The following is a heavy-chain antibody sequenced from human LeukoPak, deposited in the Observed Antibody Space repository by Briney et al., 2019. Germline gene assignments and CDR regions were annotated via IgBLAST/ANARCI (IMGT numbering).Heavy chain of an antibody. D-gene: IGHD2-15*01. V-gene: IGHV3-23*01. CDR2: ISGGGEST. Sequence: PGGPLRPSCAASGFTFTSYALDWVRQAPGKGLEWISVISGGGESTHYADSVKGRITISRDNSKNTLYLQMNSLRAEDTAVYYCAKGSYCSGGSCFFDYWGQGTLVTVSS. CDR1: GFTFTSYA. J-gene: IGHJ4*02. CDR3: AKGSYCSGGSCFFDY.